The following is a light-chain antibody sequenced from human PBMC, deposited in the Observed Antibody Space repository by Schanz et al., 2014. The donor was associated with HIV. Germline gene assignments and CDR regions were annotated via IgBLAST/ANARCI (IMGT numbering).Light chain of an antibody. CDR2: EVA. CDR1: TGDIGSYDL. CDR3: SSYTSTNTLWV. V-gene: IGLV2-14*02. J-gene: IGLJ3*02. Sequence: QSALTQPASVSGSPGQSITISCTGTTGDIGSYDLVSWYQQHPGKAPKLLIYEVAKRPSGVPDRFSGSKSGNTASLTISGLQAEDEADYYCSSYTSTNTLWVFGGGTKLTVL.